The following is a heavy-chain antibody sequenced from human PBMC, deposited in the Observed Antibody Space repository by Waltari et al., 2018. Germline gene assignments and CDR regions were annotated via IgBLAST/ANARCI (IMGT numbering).Heavy chain of an antibody. J-gene: IGHJ4*02. Sequence: QVQLQQWGAGLLKASETLSLTCAVYSGSFSGYYWSWIRQPPGKGLEWIGEINHSGSTNYNPAHKSRITISRDTSKNQFSLKLNSVTAADTAVYYCARGGTTVAGHLDYWGQGTLVTVSS. CDR1: SGSFSGYY. D-gene: IGHD6-19*01. CDR2: INHSGST. V-gene: IGHV4-34*01. CDR3: ARGGTTVAGHLDY.